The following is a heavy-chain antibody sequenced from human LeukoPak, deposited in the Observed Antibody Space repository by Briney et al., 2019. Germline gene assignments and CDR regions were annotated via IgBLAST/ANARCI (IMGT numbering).Heavy chain of an antibody. Sequence: GASVKVSCKASGYTFTSYGISWVRQAPGQGLEWMGWTSAYNGNTNYAQKLQGRVTMTTDTSTSTAYMELRSLRSDDTAVYYCARDSRRGYSYGQIDYWGQGTLVTVSS. CDR3: ARDSRRGYSYGQIDY. CDR1: GYTFTSYG. V-gene: IGHV1-18*01. CDR2: TSAYNGNT. J-gene: IGHJ4*02. D-gene: IGHD5-18*01.